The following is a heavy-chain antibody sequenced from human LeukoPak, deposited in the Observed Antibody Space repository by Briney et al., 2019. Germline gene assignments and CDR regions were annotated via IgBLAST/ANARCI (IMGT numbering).Heavy chain of an antibody. D-gene: IGHD3-22*01. CDR1: GFTFNTYT. CDR3: VGGDSREL. CDR2: IGRSSIDK. J-gene: IGHJ4*02. Sequence: PGGSLRLSCTASGFTFNTYTMNWVRQAPGKGPERISSIGRSSIDKYYADSVRGRFPISRDNAKNSLYVQMSSLRVEDTAVYYCVGGDSRELWGQGTLVTVSS. V-gene: IGHV3-21*01.